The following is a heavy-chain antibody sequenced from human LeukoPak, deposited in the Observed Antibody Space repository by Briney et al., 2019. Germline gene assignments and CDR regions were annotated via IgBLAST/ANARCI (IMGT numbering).Heavy chain of an antibody. J-gene: IGHJ4*02. CDR2: ISGSSYHI. V-gene: IGHV3-21*01. D-gene: IGHD1-26*01. Sequence: GGSLRLSCAASGFTFSTCSMKWVRQAPGKALEWVSSISGSSYHIYYADSVKGRFTISRDNANNLLYLQMNSLRAEDTAVYYCASGTIVGARGADNWGQGTLVTVSS. CDR3: ASGTIVGARGADN. CDR1: GFTFSTCS.